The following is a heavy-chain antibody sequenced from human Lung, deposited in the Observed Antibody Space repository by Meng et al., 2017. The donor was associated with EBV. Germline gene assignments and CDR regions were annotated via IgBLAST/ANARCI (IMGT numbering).Heavy chain of an antibody. Sequence: VQLQGSGPGPVRPSGTLSLTCTVSGDSTSSDIWWSWVRQPPGKGLEWIGEVYHRGDTNYNPSLKSRVVISVDRSKNQFSLNLSSVTAADTAVYYCGRDQGRQLINHWGQGTLVTVSS. CDR1: GDSTSSDIW. J-gene: IGHJ4*02. CDR3: GRDQGRQLINH. D-gene: IGHD1-1*01. V-gene: IGHV4-4*02. CDR2: VYHRGDT.